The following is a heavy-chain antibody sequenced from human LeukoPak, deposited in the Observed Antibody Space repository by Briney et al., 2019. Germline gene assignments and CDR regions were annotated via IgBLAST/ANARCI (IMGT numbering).Heavy chain of an antibody. V-gene: IGHV4-39*07. Sequence: SETLSLTCSVSGGSISSSNYYWGWIRQPPGKGLEWIGNIYYSGSTYYNPSLKGRVTISEDTSKNQFSLKLRSVTAADTAVYYCARGPRFGELLWHWFDPWGQGTLVTVSS. CDR3: ARGPRFGELLWHWFDP. CDR2: IYYSGST. J-gene: IGHJ5*02. CDR1: GGSISSSNYY. D-gene: IGHD3-10*01.